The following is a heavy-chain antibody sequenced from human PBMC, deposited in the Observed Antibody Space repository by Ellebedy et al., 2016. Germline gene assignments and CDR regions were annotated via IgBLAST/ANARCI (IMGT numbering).Heavy chain of an antibody. D-gene: IGHD2-2*02. CDR3: ARDWPEDIVVVPAAILRNDAFDI. V-gene: IGHV3-23*01. Sequence: GGSLRLSXAASGFTFSSYAMSWVRQAPGKGLEWVSAISGSGGSTYYADSVKGRFTISRDNSKNTLYLQMNSLRAEDTAVYYCARDWPEDIVVVPAAILRNDAFDIWGQGTMVTVSS. CDR2: ISGSGGST. CDR1: GFTFSSYA. J-gene: IGHJ3*02.